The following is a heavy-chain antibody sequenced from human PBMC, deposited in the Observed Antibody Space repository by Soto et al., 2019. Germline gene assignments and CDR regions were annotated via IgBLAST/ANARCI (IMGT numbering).Heavy chain of an antibody. CDR1: GFTFSSYS. J-gene: IGHJ4*02. CDR3: ARDHSYGDYVLEAPNY. D-gene: IGHD4-17*01. V-gene: IGHV3-48*02. CDR2: ISSSSSTI. Sequence: GGSLRLSCAASGFTFSSYSMNWVRQAPGKGLEWVSYISSSSSTIYYADSVKGRFTISRDNAKNSLYLQMNSLRDEDTAVYYCARDHSYGDYVLEAPNYWGQGTLVTVSS.